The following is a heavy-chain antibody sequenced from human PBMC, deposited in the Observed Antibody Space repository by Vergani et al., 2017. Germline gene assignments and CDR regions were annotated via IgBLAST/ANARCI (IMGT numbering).Heavy chain of an antibody. D-gene: IGHD3-22*01. CDR2: IRSKAYGGTT. CDR1: GFTFGDYA. CDR3: TRGVEGSGYYSGFDY. V-gene: IGHV3-49*03. Sequence: EVQLVESGGGLVQPGRSLRLSCTASGFTFGDYAMSWFRQAPGKGLEWVGFIRSKAYGGTTEYAASVKGRFTISRDDSKSIAYLQMNSLKTEDTAVYYCTRGVEGSGYYSGFDYWGQGTLVTVSS. J-gene: IGHJ4*02.